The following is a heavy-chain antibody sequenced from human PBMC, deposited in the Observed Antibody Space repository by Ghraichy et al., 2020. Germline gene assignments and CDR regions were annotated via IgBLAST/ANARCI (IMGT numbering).Heavy chain of an antibody. D-gene: IGHD2-15*01. CDR2: INHSGST. Sequence: SETLSLTCAVYGGSFSGYYWSWIRQPPGKGLEWIGEINHSGSTNYNPSLKSRVTISVDTSKNQFSLKLSSVTAADTAVYYCARARSPRFHREPYCSGGSCYANYGMDVWGQGTTVTVSS. CDR3: ARARSPRFHREPYCSGGSCYANYGMDV. V-gene: IGHV4-34*01. J-gene: IGHJ6*02. CDR1: GGSFSGYY.